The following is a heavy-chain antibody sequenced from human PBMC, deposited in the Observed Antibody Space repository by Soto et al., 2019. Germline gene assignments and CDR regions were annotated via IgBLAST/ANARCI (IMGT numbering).Heavy chain of an antibody. Sequence: KTXGTLSLTCAVSGDSISRSVWWTWVRQPPGKGLEWIGEVFHNGDTNYNPSLKSRVTMSVDKSTNDFSLKVTSVTAADTAIYYCARKAWVRFDYWGQGALVTVSS. CDR2: VFHNGDT. CDR3: ARKAWVRFDY. J-gene: IGHJ4*02. V-gene: IGHV4-4*02. CDR1: GDSISRSVW. D-gene: IGHD7-27*01.